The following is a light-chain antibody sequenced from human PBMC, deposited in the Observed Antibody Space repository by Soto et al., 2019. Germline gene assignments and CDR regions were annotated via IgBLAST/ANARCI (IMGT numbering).Light chain of an antibody. Sequence: DIVLTQSPATLSVSPGERATLSCRASQSVSTNLAWYQHKLGQAPRLLIYGASTRVTGIPARSRGSGSGTDFTLTISYLKSEDFGIYYCQQYYNGRPPVTFGGGTKVES. V-gene: IGKV3-15*01. J-gene: IGKJ4*01. CDR2: GAS. CDR3: QQYYNGRPPVT. CDR1: QSVSTN.